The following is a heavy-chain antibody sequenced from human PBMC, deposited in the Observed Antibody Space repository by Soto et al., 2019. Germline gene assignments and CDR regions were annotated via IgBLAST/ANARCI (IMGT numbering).Heavy chain of an antibody. D-gene: IGHD5-18*01. CDR3: ARARGYSYGYWFDP. J-gene: IGHJ5*02. Sequence: SETLSLTCAVYGGSFSGYYWTWIRQPPGTGLEWIGEINHSGSTNYNPSLKSRVTISVDTSKNQFSLKLSSVTAADTAVYYCARARGYSYGYWFDPWGQGTLVTVSS. V-gene: IGHV4-34*01. CDR1: GGSFSGYY. CDR2: INHSGST.